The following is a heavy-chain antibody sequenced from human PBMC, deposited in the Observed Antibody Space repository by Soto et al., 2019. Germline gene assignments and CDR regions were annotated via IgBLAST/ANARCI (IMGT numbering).Heavy chain of an antibody. CDR2: INHSGST. V-gene: IGHV4-34*01. D-gene: IGHD3-10*01. Sequence: SETLSLTCAVYGGSFSGYYWTWIRQPPGTGLEWIGEINHSGSTNYNPSLKSRVTISVDTSKNQFSLKLTSVTAADTAVYYCERDKITRLFDYCGQGTLVTVSS. CDR1: GGSFSGYY. CDR3: ERDKITRLFDY. J-gene: IGHJ4*02.